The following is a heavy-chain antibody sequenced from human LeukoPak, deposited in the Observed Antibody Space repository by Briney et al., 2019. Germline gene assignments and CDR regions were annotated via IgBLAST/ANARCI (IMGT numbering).Heavy chain of an antibody. Sequence: SETLALTCTVSGGPIRSYYWSWMRQPPGKGLEWIGNIHYSESTNFNPSLKSRVAISVDTSKNQFSLNMRSVTAADTAVYYCARVSAAGMDFHYGMDVWGQGTTVLVSS. CDR2: IHYSEST. CDR3: ARVSAAGMDFHYGMDV. J-gene: IGHJ6*02. D-gene: IGHD6-13*01. CDR1: GGPIRSYY. V-gene: IGHV4-59*01.